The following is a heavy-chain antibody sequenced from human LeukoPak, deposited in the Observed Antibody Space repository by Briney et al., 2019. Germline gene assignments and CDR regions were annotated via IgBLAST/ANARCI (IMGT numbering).Heavy chain of an antibody. Sequence: GGSLRLSCAASGFTFSRNAMSWVRQAPGKGLEWVSSLSGSGGDTYYADSVKGRFTISRDNSKNTVYLQMNSLRAEDTAVYYCAKDPYGTRCFDYWGQGTLVTVSS. CDR1: GFTFSRNA. CDR3: AKDPYGTRCFDY. V-gene: IGHV3-23*01. D-gene: IGHD2-2*01. J-gene: IGHJ4*02. CDR2: LSGSGGDT.